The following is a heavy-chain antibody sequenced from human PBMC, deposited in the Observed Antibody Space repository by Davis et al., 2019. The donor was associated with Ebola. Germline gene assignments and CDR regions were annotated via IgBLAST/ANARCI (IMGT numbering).Heavy chain of an antibody. J-gene: IGHJ5*02. CDR3: ARDTNGDYYNWFDP. CDR2: INPNSGGT. CDR1: GYTFTGYY. D-gene: IGHD4-17*01. V-gene: IGHV1-2*02. Sequence: ASVKVSCKASGYTFTGYYMHWVRQAPGQGLEWMGWINPNSGGTNYAQKFQGRVTMTRDTSISTAYMELSRLRSDDTAVYYCARDTNGDYYNWFDPWGQGTLVTVSS.